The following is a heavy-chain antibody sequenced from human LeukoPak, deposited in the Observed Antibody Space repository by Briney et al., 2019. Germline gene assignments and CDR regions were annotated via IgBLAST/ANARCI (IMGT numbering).Heavy chain of an antibody. CDR1: GGSFNDYY. CDR2: INHSGST. V-gene: IGHV4-34*01. CDR3: ARKYYYDSSGYYLEYFDY. Sequence: PSETLSLTCAVYGGSFNDYYWNWIRQPPGKGLEWIGEINHSGSTNYNPSLKSRVTISVDTSKNQFSLKLSSVTAADTAVYYCARKYYYDSSGYYLEYFDYWGQGTLVTVSS. J-gene: IGHJ4*02. D-gene: IGHD3-22*01.